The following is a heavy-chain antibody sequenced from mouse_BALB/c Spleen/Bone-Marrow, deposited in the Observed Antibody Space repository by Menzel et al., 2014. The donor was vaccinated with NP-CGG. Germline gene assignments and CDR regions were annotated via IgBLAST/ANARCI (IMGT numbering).Heavy chain of an antibody. J-gene: IGHJ1*01. CDR2: INPDSSTI. V-gene: IGHV4-1*02. Sequence: EVKLMESGGGLVQPGGSLKLSCAASGFDFSRYWMTWVRQAPGKGLEWIGEINPDSSTINYTPSLKDKFIISRDNAKSTLYLQMSKVRSEHTALYYCARPGYYGYQDVWGAGTTVTVSS. CDR3: ARPGYYGYQDV. D-gene: IGHD1-2*01. CDR1: GFDFSRYW.